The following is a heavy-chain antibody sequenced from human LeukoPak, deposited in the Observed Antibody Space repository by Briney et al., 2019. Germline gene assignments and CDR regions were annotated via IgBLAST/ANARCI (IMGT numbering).Heavy chain of an antibody. CDR1: GFTLSNYW. CDR2: INPDGTTK. V-gene: IGHV3-7*01. CDR3: AKWEFQCGVNCYSALDY. D-gene: IGHD2-21*01. Sequence: HSGGSLRLSCAASGFTLSNYWMSWVRQAPGKGLEWVANINPDGTTKRNVDSVKGRCTISIDNDRNYLYLQMDSMRAEDTAVYYCAKWEFQCGVNCYSALDYWGQGALVTVSS. J-gene: IGHJ4*02.